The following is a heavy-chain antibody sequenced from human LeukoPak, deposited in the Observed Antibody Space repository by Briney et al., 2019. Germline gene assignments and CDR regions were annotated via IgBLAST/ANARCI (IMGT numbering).Heavy chain of an antibody. V-gene: IGHV3-66*01. CDR3: ARDRGSYNYFDF. CDR2: IYSGGST. Sequence: GGSLRLSCAASGFTVSSNYMSWVRQAPGKGLEWVSVIYSGGSTYYADSVKGRFTISRDNSKNTLYLQMNSLRAEDTAVYYCARDRGSYNYFDFWGQGSLVTVSS. CDR1: GFTVSSNY. J-gene: IGHJ4*02. D-gene: IGHD1-26*01.